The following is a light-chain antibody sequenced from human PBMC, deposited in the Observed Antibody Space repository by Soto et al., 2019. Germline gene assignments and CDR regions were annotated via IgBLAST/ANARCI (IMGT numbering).Light chain of an antibody. J-gene: IGLJ2*01. CDR1: SSDVGGYNY. CDR2: DVS. Sequence: QSALTQPASVSGSPGQSFTISCTGTSSDVGGYNYVSWYQQHPGKAPKLMIYDVSNRPSGVSNRFSGSKSDNTASLAISGLQAEDEADYYCSSYTSTSAVVFGGGTKLTVL. CDR3: SSYTSTSAVV. V-gene: IGLV2-14*01.